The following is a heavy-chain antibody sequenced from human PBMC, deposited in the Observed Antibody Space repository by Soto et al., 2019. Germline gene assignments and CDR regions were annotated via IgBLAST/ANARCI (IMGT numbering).Heavy chain of an antibody. D-gene: IGHD1-26*01. CDR3: ARDPGATTSGY. V-gene: IGHV3-23*01. Sequence: EVQLLESGGGLVQPGGSLRLSCAASGFTFSSYAMSWVRQAPGKGLEWVSAISGSGGSTYYADSVKGRFTISRDNSKNAPYLQMNSLRAEDTAVCYCARDPGATTSGYWGQGTLVTVSS. CDR2: ISGSGGST. J-gene: IGHJ4*02. CDR1: GFTFSSYA.